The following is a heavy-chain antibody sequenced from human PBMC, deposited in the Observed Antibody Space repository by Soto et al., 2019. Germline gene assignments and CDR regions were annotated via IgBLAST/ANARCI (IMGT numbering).Heavy chain of an antibody. CDR3: AIDPEKSSGYYSYYFYY. J-gene: IGHJ4*02. D-gene: IGHD3-22*01. CDR2: IWYDGSNK. Sequence: WGSLRLSCASSGFTFSSYGMHWVRQAPGKGLEWVAVIWYDGSNKYYADSVKGRFTISRDNSKNTLYLQMNSLRAEDTAVYYCAIDPEKSSGYYSYYFYYWGQGTLVTVSS. V-gene: IGHV3-33*01. CDR1: GFTFSSYG.